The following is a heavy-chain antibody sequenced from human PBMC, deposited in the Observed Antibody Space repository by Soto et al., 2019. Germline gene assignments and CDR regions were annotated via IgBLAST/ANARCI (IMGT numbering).Heavy chain of an antibody. V-gene: IGHV1-18*01. J-gene: IGHJ6*02. CDR1: GYTFTSYG. D-gene: IGHD3-9*01. Sequence: SVKVSCKASGYTFTSYGISWVRQAPVQGLEWMGWISAYNGNTNYAQKLQGRVTMTTDTSTSTAYMELRSLRSDDTAVYYCARDLGLGRFDYNYYYGMDVWGQGTTVTVSS. CDR2: ISAYNGNT. CDR3: ARDLGLGRFDYNYYYGMDV.